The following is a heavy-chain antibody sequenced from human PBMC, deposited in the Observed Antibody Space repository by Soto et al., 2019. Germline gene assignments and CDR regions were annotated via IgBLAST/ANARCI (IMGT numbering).Heavy chain of an antibody. Sequence: SETLSLTCAVSGGSITSGNSYSWAWIRQPPGRGLEWIGSISQTGATSYNPSLKSRVSVSLDKSKNQFSLRLSSVTAADMTVYYCARAVSPYFGTWFDPWGQGTLVTVSS. D-gene: IGHD3-10*01. CDR3: ARAVSPYFGTWFDP. CDR2: ISQTGAT. CDR1: GGSITSGNSYS. V-gene: IGHV4-30-2*01. J-gene: IGHJ5*02.